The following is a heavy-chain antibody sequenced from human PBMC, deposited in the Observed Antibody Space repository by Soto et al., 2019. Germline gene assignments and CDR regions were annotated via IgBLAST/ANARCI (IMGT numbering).Heavy chain of an antibody. CDR2: ISHGGSP. CDR1: GGSVSSGVFS. V-gene: IGHV4-30-2*01. J-gene: IGHJ6*02. Sequence: SETLSLTCAVSGGSVSSGVFSWNWIRQPPGQGLEWIGYISHGGSPHYTPSLRSRVSISVDRSTNVISLNLTSMTPADTAVYFCARGHYYYAMDVWGQGPTVTVSS. CDR3: ARGHYYYAMDV.